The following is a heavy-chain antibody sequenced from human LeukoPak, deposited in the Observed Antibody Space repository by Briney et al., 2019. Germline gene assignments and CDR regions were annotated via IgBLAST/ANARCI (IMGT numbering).Heavy chain of an antibody. D-gene: IGHD3-10*01. CDR2: ISSSGGST. CDR1: GFTFSSYA. CDR3: AKTDYYGSGSYKWEYFQH. Sequence: PGGSLRLSCAASGFTFSSYAMSWVRRAPGKGLEWVSAISSSGGSTYYADSVKGRFTISRDNSKNTLYLQMNSLRAEDTAVYYCAKTDYYGSGSYKWEYFQHWGQGTLVTVSS. V-gene: IGHV3-23*01. J-gene: IGHJ1*01.